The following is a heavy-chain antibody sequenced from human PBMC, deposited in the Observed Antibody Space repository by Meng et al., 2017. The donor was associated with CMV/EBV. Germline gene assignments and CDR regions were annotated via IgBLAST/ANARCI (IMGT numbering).Heavy chain of an antibody. J-gene: IGHJ6*02. V-gene: IGHV3-21*01. D-gene: IGHD3-3*01. CDR1: GFIFSSYS. CDR2: ISSSSSYI. Sequence: GESLMISCAASGFIFSSYSINWVRQAPGKGLEWVSSISSSSSYIYYTDPVKGRFTISRDNAKNSLYLQMNSLRAEDTAVYYCAEEIGTYYDFWCGYFSHYYGMDVWGQGTTVTVSS. CDR3: AEEIGTYYDFWCGYFSHYYGMDV.